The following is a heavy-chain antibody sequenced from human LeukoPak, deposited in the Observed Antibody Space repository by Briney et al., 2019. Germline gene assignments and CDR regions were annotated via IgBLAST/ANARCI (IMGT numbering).Heavy chain of an antibody. V-gene: IGHV3-23*01. Sequence: GGSLRLSCAASGFNFSSYAMSWVRQAPGKGLEWVSAISGSGGSTYYADSVKGRFTISRDNAKDTLYLQMNSLRAEDTAVYYCARGENTYIDYWGQGTLVTVSS. CDR2: ISGSGGST. CDR1: GFNFSSYA. J-gene: IGHJ4*02. D-gene: IGHD3-16*01. CDR3: ARGENTYIDY.